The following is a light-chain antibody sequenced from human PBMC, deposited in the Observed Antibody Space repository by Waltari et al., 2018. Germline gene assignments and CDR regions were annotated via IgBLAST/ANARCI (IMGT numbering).Light chain of an antibody. V-gene: IGKV2-30*01. J-gene: IGKJ2*01. CDR2: KVS. Sequence: DIVMTQSPLSLSVTPGQPASISCRSSQSLVFNDGNTFLHWFKQRPGQSPRRLIYKVSNRDSGVPDRFSGSGSGTDFTLKISRVEAEDVGVYYCMQGAHWPPMYTFGQGTKLEI. CDR3: MQGAHWPPMYT. CDR1: QSLVFNDGNTF.